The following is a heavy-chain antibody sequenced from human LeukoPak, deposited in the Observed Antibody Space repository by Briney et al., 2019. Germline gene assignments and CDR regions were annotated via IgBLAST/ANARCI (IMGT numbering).Heavy chain of an antibody. D-gene: IGHD1-26*01. CDR2: INGNGAAT. CDR1: GFTFSSYG. J-gene: IGHJ6*03. V-gene: IGHV3-23*01. Sequence: GGSLRLSCAASGFTFSSYGMHWVRQAPGKGLEWVSTINGNGAATYYADSFKGRFLISRDDSKSTVYLRMNKLRVEDSGLYYCANGLAASGNFLLRDYYYFIDVWGKGTTVIVS. CDR3: ANGLAASGNFLLRDYYYFIDV.